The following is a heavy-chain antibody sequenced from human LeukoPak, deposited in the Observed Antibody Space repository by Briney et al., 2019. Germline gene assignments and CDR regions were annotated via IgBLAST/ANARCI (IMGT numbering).Heavy chain of an antibody. Sequence: GGSLRLSCAASGFTFRRYAMSWVRQAPGKGREGVSSFSGITGNTYSANSVRGRFTISRDNSKNTLYLQMNRLRAEDTGVYYCVKDLRNEAKGGGGWLEFWGQGTLVPVSS. CDR1: GFTFRRYA. CDR3: VKDLRNEAKGGGGWLEF. CDR2: FSGITGNT. V-gene: IGHV3-23*01. J-gene: IGHJ4*02. D-gene: IGHD2-15*01.